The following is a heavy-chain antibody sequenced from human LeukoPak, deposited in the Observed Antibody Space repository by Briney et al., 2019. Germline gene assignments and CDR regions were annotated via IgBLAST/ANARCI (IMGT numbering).Heavy chain of an antibody. D-gene: IGHD3-9*01. V-gene: IGHV1-69*01. CDR2: IVPILRTP. CDR3: ARSKGRRTSCYNHYYAMDV. J-gene: IGHJ6*02. CDR1: RDTFTSSG. Sequence: GSSVKVSCKSFRDTFTSSGISWGRQAPGQGLGWMGGIVPILRTPEYAKKFQGKVTITADESTTTAYMELSSLTSEDTAVYYCARSKGRRTSCYNHYYAMDVWGQGTTVTVSS.